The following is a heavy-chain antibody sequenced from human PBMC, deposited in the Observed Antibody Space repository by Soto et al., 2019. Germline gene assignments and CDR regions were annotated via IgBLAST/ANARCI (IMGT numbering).Heavy chain of an antibody. CDR2: IYYSGST. D-gene: IGHD6-19*01. CDR1: GGSISSSSYY. J-gene: IGHJ5*02. V-gene: IGHV4-39*01. Sequence: SETLSLTCTVSGGSISSSSYYWGWIRQPPGKGLEWIASIYYSGSTYYNPSLKSRVTISVDTSKNQFSLKLSSVTAADTAVYYCATGYSGGWAGAEHWFDTWCQGTLVTVSS. CDR3: ATGYSGGWAGAEHWFDT.